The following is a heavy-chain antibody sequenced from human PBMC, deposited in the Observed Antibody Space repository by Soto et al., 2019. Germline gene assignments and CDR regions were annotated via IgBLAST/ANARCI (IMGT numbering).Heavy chain of an antibody. J-gene: IGHJ3*02. CDR3: TTEADYDPRSDAFDI. D-gene: IGHD3-22*01. V-gene: IGHV3-15*07. Sequence: GGSLRLSCAASGFTFSNAWMNWVRQAPGKGLEWVGRIKSKTDGGTTDYAAPVKGRFTISRDDSKNTLYLQMNSLKTEDTAVYYCTTEADYDPRSDAFDIWGQGTMVTVSS. CDR2: IKSKTDGGTT. CDR1: GFTFSNAW.